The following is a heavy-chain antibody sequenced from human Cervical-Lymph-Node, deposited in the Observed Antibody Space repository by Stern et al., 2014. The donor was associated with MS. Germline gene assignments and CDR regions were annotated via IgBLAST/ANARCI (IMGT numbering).Heavy chain of an antibody. J-gene: IGHJ4*02. Sequence: QLQLQESGPGLVKPSETLSLTCIVSGGSTSNYYWSWIRQSPGMGLEWIGYIYYSGRTDYNPSLKSRVTISLDTSKSQISLKLSSVTAADTAVYYCARVRNWAGEMGFDNWGQGILVTVSS. D-gene: IGHD7-27*01. CDR2: IYYSGRT. CDR3: ARVRNWAGEMGFDN. V-gene: IGHV4-59*01. CDR1: GGSTSNYY.